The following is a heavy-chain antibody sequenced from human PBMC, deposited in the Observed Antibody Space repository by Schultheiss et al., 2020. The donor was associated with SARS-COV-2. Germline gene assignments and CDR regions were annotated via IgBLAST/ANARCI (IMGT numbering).Heavy chain of an antibody. V-gene: IGHV4-39*07. J-gene: IGHJ6*02. Sequence: SETLSLTCTVSGGSISSGGYYWSWIRQPPGKGLEWIGEINHSGSTNYNPSLKSRVTISVDTSKNQFSLKLSSVTAADTAVYYCARGTRLYYYDSSGYYGNLGYYYGMDVWGQGTTVTVSS. D-gene: IGHD3-22*01. CDR1: GGSISSGGYY. CDR2: INHSGST. CDR3: ARGTRLYYYDSSGYYGNLGYYYGMDV.